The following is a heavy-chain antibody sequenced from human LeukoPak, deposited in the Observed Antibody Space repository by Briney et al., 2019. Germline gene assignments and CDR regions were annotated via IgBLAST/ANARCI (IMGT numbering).Heavy chain of an antibody. J-gene: IGHJ4*02. CDR3: AKYHFWSGYGPKEYYFDF. CDR1: GFTFSSYA. CDR2: ISGSGGST. V-gene: IGHV3-23*01. Sequence: PGGSLRLSCAASGFTFSSYAMSWVRQAPGKGLEWVSAISGSGGSTYYADSVKGRFTISRDNSKNTLYLQMNSLRVEDTAVYYCAKYHFWSGYGPKEYYFDFWGQGTLVTVSS. D-gene: IGHD3-3*02.